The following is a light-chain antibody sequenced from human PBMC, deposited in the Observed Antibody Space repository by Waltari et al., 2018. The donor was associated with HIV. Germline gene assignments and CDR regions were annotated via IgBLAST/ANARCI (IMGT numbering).Light chain of an antibody. V-gene: IGLV2-14*03. CDR1: SSDVGGYNY. J-gene: IGLJ1*01. Sequence: QSALTQPASVSGSPGQSITISCTGTSSDVGGYNYVSWYQQHPGRAPTVVISEVTNRTAGVSDRFSGSKSGNTASLTISGLLAEDDGDYYCCSYSRSASYVFGTGTKVTVL. CDR2: EVT. CDR3: CSYSRSASYV.